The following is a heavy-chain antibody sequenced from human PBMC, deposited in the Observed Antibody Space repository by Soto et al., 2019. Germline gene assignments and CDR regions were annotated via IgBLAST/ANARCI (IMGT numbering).Heavy chain of an antibody. CDR1: GFTFSNAW. CDR3: PTVIEYSSSYYFDS. CDR2: IKSKTDGGTT. J-gene: IGHJ4*02. D-gene: IGHD6-6*01. Sequence: GGSLRLSCAASGFTFSNAWMSWVRQAPGKGLEWVGRIKSKTDGGTTDYAEPVKGRFTISRDDAKNTLYLKMNSLKTEDPVVYYCPTVIEYSSSYYFDSWGQGTLVPVSS. V-gene: IGHV3-15*01.